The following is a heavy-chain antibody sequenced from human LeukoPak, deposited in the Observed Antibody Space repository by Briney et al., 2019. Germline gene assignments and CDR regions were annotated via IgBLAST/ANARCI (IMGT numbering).Heavy chain of an antibody. V-gene: IGHV3-74*01. Sequence: GGPLRLSCAASGFTFSDYGMHWVRQAPGKGLVWVSHINHDGTLRNYADSVKGRFTISRDFAKNTLYLQMNTLGAEDTAVYYCVRDVFSLGDSWGQGTLVTVSS. CDR3: VRDVFSLGDS. J-gene: IGHJ4*02. D-gene: IGHD2/OR15-2a*01. CDR1: GFTFSDYG. CDR2: INHDGTLR.